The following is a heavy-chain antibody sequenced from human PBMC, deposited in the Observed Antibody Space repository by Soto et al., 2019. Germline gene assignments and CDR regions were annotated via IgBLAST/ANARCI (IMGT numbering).Heavy chain of an antibody. CDR3: TRGGGVRRFLEWLSGNWFDP. CDR2: IGTAGDT. Sequence: PGGSLRLSCAASGFTFSSYDMHWVRQATGKGLEWVSAIGTAGDTYYPGSVKGRFTISRENAKNSLYLQMNSLRAADTAVYYCTRGGGVRRFLEWLSGNWFDPWGQGTLVTVSS. V-gene: IGHV3-13*01. CDR1: GFTFSSYD. J-gene: IGHJ5*02. D-gene: IGHD3-3*01.